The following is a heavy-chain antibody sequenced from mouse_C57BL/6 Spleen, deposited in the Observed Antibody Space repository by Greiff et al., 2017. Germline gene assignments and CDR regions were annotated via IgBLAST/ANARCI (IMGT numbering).Heavy chain of an antibody. CDR3: APYYYGSSLFDY. D-gene: IGHD1-1*01. Sequence: EVQLQQSGPELVKPGASVKMSCKASGYTFTDYNMHWVKQSHGKSLEWIGYINPNNGGTSYNQKFKGKATLTVNKSSSTAYMELRSLTSEDSAVYYCAPYYYGSSLFDYWGQGTTLTVSS. V-gene: IGHV1-22*01. CDR1: GYTFTDYN. J-gene: IGHJ2*01. CDR2: INPNNGGT.